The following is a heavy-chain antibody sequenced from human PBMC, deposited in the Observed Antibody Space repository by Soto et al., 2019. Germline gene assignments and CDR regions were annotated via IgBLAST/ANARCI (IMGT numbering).Heavy chain of an antibody. V-gene: IGHV3-72*01. D-gene: IGHD3-22*01. Sequence: PWRSLRLSCTGSVFTFSDNYIDWFRQAPGKGLEWVGRSRDKAQGYSTIYAASVKGRFTTSRDESKSSVYLQMNSLKTEDTAIYYCVRTTYFSDSSVYTRFFDYWGQGTLVTVSS. CDR2: SRDKAQGYST. CDR1: VFTFSDNY. CDR3: VRTTYFSDSSVYTRFFDY. J-gene: IGHJ4*02.